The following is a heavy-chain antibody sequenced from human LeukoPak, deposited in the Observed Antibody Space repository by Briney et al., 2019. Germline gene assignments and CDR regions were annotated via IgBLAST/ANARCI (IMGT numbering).Heavy chain of an antibody. CDR2: INQSGST. Sequence: SETLSLTCAVYGGSFSGYYWSWIRQPPGKGLEWIGEINQSGSTNYNPSLKSRVTISVDTSKNQFSLKLSSVTAADTAVYYCASSGTPGGAFDIWGQGTMVTVSS. J-gene: IGHJ3*02. D-gene: IGHD2-15*01. CDR3: ASSGTPGGAFDI. CDR1: GGSFSGYY. V-gene: IGHV4-34*01.